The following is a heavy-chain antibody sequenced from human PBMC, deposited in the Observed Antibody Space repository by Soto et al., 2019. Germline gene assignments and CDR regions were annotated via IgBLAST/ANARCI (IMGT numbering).Heavy chain of an antibody. CDR3: AIDPYSSSAVV. Sequence: QVQLVQSGAEVKKPGSSVKVSCKASGGTFSSYTISWVRQSPGQGLEWMGRIIPILGIANYAQKFQGRVTITADKSTSTAYMELSSLRSEDTAVYYCAIDPYSSSAVVWGQGTLVTVSS. D-gene: IGHD6-13*01. CDR1: GGTFSSYT. V-gene: IGHV1-69*08. J-gene: IGHJ4*02. CDR2: IIPILGIA.